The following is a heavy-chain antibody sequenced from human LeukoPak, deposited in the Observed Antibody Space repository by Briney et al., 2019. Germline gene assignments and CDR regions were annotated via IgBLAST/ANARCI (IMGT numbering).Heavy chain of an antibody. J-gene: IGHJ4*02. D-gene: IGHD6-6*01. Sequence: SETLSLTCAVYGGSFSGYYWSWIRQPPGKGLEWIGEINHSGSTNYNPSLKSRVTISVDTSKNQFSLKLSSVTAADTAVYYCARTHPPEYSSSSPFDYWGQGTLVTVSS. CDR1: GGSFSGYY. V-gene: IGHV4-34*01. CDR3: ARTHPPEYSSSSPFDY. CDR2: INHSGST.